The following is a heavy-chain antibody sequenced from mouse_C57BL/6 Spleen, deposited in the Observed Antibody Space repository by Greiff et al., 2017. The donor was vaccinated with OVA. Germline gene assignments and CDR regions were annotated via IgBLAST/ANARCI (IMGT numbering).Heavy chain of an antibody. J-gene: IGHJ3*01. D-gene: IGHD3-2*02. V-gene: IGHV5-17*01. CDR3: ARETAQATFAY. CDR2: ISSGSSTI. CDR1: GFTFSDYG. Sequence: EVQLVESGGGLVKPGGSLKLSCAASGFTFSDYGMHWVRQAPEKGLEWVAYISSGSSTIYYADTVKGRFTISRDNAKNTLFLQMTSLRSEDTAMYYCARETAQATFAYWGQGTLVTVSA.